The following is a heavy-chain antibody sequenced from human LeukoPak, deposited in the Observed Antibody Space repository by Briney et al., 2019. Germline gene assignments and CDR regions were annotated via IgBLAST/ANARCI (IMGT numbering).Heavy chain of an antibody. Sequence: PGGSLRLSCAASGFTFDDYTMHWVRQAPGKGLEWVSLISWDGGSTYYADSVKGRFTISRDNSKNSLYLQMNSLRTEDTALYYCAKDGTGALPHYYYMDVWGKGTTVTVSS. V-gene: IGHV3-43*01. CDR1: GFTFDDYT. D-gene: IGHD1-1*01. CDR3: AKDGTGALPHYYYMDV. J-gene: IGHJ6*03. CDR2: ISWDGGST.